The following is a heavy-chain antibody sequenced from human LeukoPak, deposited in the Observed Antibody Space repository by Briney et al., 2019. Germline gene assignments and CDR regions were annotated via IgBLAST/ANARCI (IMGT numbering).Heavy chain of an antibody. Sequence: SETLSLTCAVSGYSMSSGYYWGWIRQPPGKGLEWIGSIYHSGSSYCNPSLKSRVTISVDTSKNQFSLKLSSVTAADTAVYYCARRSVMVRGVRGYQGKNWFDPWGQGTLVTVSS. CDR1: GYSMSSGYY. CDR2: IYHSGSS. CDR3: ARRSVMVRGVRGYQGKNWFDP. V-gene: IGHV4-38-2*01. D-gene: IGHD3-10*01. J-gene: IGHJ5*02.